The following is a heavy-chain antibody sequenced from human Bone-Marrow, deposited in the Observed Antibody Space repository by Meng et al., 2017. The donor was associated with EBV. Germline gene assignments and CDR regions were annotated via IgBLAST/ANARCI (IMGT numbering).Heavy chain of an antibody. J-gene: IGHJ5*02. Sequence: EEQGSERGKPSGPLSLTCAVSGGSISRSTWWSWVRQPPGKGLEWIGEIYHSGSTSYNPSLESRVTISVDKSKNQVSLKLSSVTAADTAVYYCAQRERWGLDPWGQGTLVTVSS. CDR3: AQRERWGLDP. CDR1: GGSISRSTW. CDR2: IYHSGST. V-gene: IGHV4-4*02. D-gene: IGHD3-16*01.